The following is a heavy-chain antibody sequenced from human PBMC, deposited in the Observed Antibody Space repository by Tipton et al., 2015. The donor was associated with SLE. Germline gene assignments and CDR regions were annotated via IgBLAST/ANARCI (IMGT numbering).Heavy chain of an antibody. V-gene: IGHV3-7*01. CDR1: GGSVSSGSYW. D-gene: IGHD6-6*01. CDR3: ARDQKGVAARPVDY. Sequence: SLRLSCTVSGGSVSSGSYWMSWVRQAPGKGLEWVANIKQDGSEKYYVDSVKGRFTISRDNAKNSLYLQMNSLRAEDTAVYYCARDQKGVAARPVDYWGQGTLVTVSS. CDR2: IKQDGSEK. J-gene: IGHJ4*02.